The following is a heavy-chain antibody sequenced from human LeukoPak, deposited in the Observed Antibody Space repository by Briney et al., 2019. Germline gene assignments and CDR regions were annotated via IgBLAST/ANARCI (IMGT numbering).Heavy chain of an antibody. D-gene: IGHD6-6*01. CDR1: GFTFSSYG. V-gene: IGHV3-30*18. CDR2: ISYDGSNK. Sequence: GRSLRLSCAASGFTFSSYGMHWVRQAPGKGLEWVAVISYDGSNKYYADSVKGRFTISRDNSKNTLYLQMNSLRAEDTAVYYCAKDIAARGRRSYYYGMDVWGQGTTVTVSS. J-gene: IGHJ6*02. CDR3: AKDIAARGRRSYYYGMDV.